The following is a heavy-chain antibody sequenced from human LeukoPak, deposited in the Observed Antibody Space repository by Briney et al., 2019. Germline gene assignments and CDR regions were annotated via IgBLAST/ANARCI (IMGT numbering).Heavy chain of an antibody. V-gene: IGHV3-21*01. CDR1: GFTFSSYS. Sequence: GGSLRLSCAASGFTFSSYSMNWVRQAPGKGLEWVSSISSSSSYIYYADSVKGRFTISRDNAKNSLYLQMNSLRAEDTAVYYCAKTGSSWAHYGMDVWGQGTTVTVSS. CDR3: AKTGSSWAHYGMDV. CDR2: ISSSSSYI. J-gene: IGHJ6*02. D-gene: IGHD6-13*01.